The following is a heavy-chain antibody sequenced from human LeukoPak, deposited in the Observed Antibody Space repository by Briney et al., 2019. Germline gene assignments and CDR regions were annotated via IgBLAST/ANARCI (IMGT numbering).Heavy chain of an antibody. CDR2: ISSSDNTI. CDR3: ARVHRGYSYGRLDY. D-gene: IGHD5-18*01. J-gene: IGHJ4*02. CDR1: GFAFSDYS. Sequence: PGGSLRLSCAASGFAFSDYSMNWVRQAPGKGLEWVSYISSSDNTIHYADSAKGRFTNSRDNAKNSLYLEMNSLRDEDTAVYYCARVHRGYSYGRLDYWGQGTLVTVSS. V-gene: IGHV3-48*02.